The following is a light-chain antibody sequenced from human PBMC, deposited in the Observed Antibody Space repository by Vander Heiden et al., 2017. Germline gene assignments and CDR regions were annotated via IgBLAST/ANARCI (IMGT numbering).Light chain of an antibody. CDR3: QSADSSGADVV. CDR2: KDS. V-gene: IGLV3-25*03. J-gene: IGLJ2*01. CDR1: ALPKQY. Sequence: SYELTQPPSVSVSPGQTARITCPGAALPKQYAFGYQQKPGQAPVLVMYKDSERSSGIPDRFSGSSSGTTVTLTISGVQAEDEADYYCQSADSSGADVVFGGGTKLTVL.